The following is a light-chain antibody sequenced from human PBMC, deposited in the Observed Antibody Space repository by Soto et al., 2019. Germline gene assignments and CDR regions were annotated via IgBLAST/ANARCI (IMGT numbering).Light chain of an antibody. V-gene: IGKV1-5*01. CDR3: QQYNSYSWVT. CDR2: DAS. Sequence: DIQMTQSPSTLSASVGDRVTITCRASQRISRYLAWYQQKPGKAPKLLIYDASTLESGVPSRFSGSGSGTEFTLTISSLQPDDFATYYCQQYNSYSWVTFGGGTKVEI. CDR1: QRISRY. J-gene: IGKJ4*01.